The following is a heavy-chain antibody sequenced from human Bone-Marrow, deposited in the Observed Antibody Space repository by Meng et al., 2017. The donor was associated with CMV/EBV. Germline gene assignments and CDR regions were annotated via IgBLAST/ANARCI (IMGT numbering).Heavy chain of an antibody. V-gene: IGHV5-51*01. CDR3: ARTLVYATLFDI. Sequence: KVSCKGSGCSFTSYWIGWVRQMPGKGLEWMGIIYPGDSDTRYSPSFRGQVTISADKSISTAYLQWSSLKASDTAMYYCARTLVYATLFDIWGQGTMVTVSS. CDR1: GCSFTSYW. D-gene: IGHD2-8*01. CDR2: IYPGDSDT. J-gene: IGHJ3*02.